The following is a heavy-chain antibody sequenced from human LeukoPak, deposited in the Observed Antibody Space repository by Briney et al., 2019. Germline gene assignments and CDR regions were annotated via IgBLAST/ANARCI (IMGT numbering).Heavy chain of an antibody. CDR2: ISGRGGST. V-gene: IGHV3-23*01. D-gene: IGHD1-1*01. Sequence: GGSLRLSCAASGFTFNNYAMSWVRQAPGKGLEWVSAISGRGGSTYYADSVKGRFTISRDNSEDTLYLQMNSLRVEDTAVYYCARDPAGSGFAFDSWGQGALITVSS. CDR1: GFTFNNYA. J-gene: IGHJ4*02. CDR3: ARDPAGSGFAFDS.